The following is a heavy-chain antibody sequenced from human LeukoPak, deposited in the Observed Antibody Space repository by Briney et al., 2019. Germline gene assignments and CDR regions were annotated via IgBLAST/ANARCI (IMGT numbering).Heavy chain of an antibody. CDR1: GFTFRRSR. D-gene: IGHD2/OR15-2a*01. CDR2: ISTDGSST. V-gene: IGHV3-74*01. Sequence: GGSLRLSCAPSGFTFRRSRMHWRRQAPGKGPVWVSRISTDGSSTSYADSVKGRVTISRDNGKNTLYLQLNSLRAEDTAVYYCASYLTSIPSGMDVWGQGTTVTVSS. CDR3: ASYLTSIPSGMDV. J-gene: IGHJ6*02.